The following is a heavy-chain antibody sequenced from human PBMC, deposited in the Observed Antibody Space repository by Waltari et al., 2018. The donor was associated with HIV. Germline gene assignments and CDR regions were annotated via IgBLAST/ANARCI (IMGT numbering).Heavy chain of an antibody. V-gene: IGHV4-39*07. D-gene: IGHD2-8*01. CDR3: ARRGPLSVAVLMVEAGWIAVGYFDY. CDR2: IYYSGRA. J-gene: IGHJ4*02. Sequence: QLQLQASGPGLVKPSESLSLNCTVSGGSISSSSYYWGWLPQPPGKGLEWIGSIYYSGRAHYNPSRKSRVTIAVDTSKNHFCLKRRSVTPAGTSVDSCARRGPLSVAVLMVEAGWIAVGYFDYWGQGTRVTVSS. CDR1: GGSISSSSYY.